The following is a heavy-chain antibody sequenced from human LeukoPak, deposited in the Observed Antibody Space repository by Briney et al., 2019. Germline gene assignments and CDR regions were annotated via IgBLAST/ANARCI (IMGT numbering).Heavy chain of an antibody. CDR1: GFTFSSYG. Sequence: GGSLRLSCAASGFTFSSYGLHWVRQAPGKGLEWVAFIRYDGSNKYYADSVKDRFTISRDNSKNTLYLQMNSLRAEDTAVYYCAKDSGFYCSSTSCSDPDYWGQGTLVTVSS. D-gene: IGHD2-2*01. J-gene: IGHJ4*02. V-gene: IGHV3-30*02. CDR3: AKDSGFYCSSTSCSDPDY. CDR2: IRYDGSNK.